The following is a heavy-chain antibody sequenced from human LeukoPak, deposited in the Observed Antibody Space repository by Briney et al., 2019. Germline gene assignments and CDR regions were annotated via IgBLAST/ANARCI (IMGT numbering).Heavy chain of an antibody. CDR1: GFTFSSYN. J-gene: IGHJ4*02. D-gene: IGHD6-19*01. CDR2: ISGSGGST. Sequence: PGGSLRLSRATSGFTFSSYNMNWVRQAPGKGLEWVSAISGSGGSTYYADSVKGRFTISRDNSKNTLYLQMNSLRAEDTAVYYCAKGKYSSGGVPDYWGQGTLVTVSS. V-gene: IGHV3-23*01. CDR3: AKGKYSSGGVPDY.